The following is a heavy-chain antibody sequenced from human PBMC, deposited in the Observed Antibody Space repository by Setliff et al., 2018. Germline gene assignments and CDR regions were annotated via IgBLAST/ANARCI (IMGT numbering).Heavy chain of an antibody. CDR2: IKSIDEGGTT. CDR3: AKDIVYDSSGYYWDAFDI. J-gene: IGHJ3*02. CDR1: GFTFSAST. V-gene: IGHV3-15*05. Sequence: PGGSLRLSCAASGFTFSASTMNWVRQAPGKGLEWVGRIKSIDEGGTTDYPAPVKDRLTISRDNDKNSLYLQMNSLRAEDTALYYCAKDIVYDSSGYYWDAFDIWGQGTMVTVSS. D-gene: IGHD3-22*01.